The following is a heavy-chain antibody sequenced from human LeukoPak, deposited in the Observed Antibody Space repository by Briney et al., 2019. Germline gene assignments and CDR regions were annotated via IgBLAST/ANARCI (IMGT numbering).Heavy chain of an antibody. J-gene: IGHJ4*02. CDR1: GFTVSSNY. CDR3: ARSLYGYLSFDY. V-gene: IGHV3-53*01. CDR2: IYSGGST. Sequence: PGGPLRLSCAASGFTVSSNYMSWVRQAPGKGLEWVSVIYSGGSTYYADSVKGRFTISRDNSKNTLYLQMNSLRAEDTAVYYCARSLYGYLSFDYWGQGTLVTVSS. D-gene: IGHD5-18*01.